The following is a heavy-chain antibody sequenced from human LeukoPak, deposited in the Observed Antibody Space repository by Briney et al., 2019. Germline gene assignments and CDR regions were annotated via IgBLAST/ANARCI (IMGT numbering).Heavy chain of an antibody. V-gene: IGHV3-9*01. J-gene: IGHJ4*02. Sequence: PGRSLRLSCAASGVTFDDYAMHWVRQAPGKGLEWVSGISWNSGSKGYADSVKGRFTISRDNAKNSLYLQMNSLRAEDTALYYCAKDIYGSGATFDYWGQGTLVTVSS. CDR2: ISWNSGSK. CDR3: AKDIYGSGATFDY. CDR1: GVTFDDYA. D-gene: IGHD3-10*01.